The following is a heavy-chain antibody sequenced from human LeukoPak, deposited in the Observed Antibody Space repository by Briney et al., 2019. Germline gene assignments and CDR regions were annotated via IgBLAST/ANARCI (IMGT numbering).Heavy chain of an antibody. V-gene: IGHV3-30*01. D-gene: IGHD3-3*01. CDR1: GFIFSSYA. J-gene: IGHJ4*02. CDR3: ARAPIGVFWSGPLDY. CDR2: ISYDGGNK. Sequence: GGSLRLSCAASGFIFSSYAMHWVRQAPGKGLEWVAVISYDGGNKYYADSVKGRFTISRDNSKNTLYLQMNSLRAEDTAVYYCARAPIGVFWSGPLDYWGQGTLVTVSS.